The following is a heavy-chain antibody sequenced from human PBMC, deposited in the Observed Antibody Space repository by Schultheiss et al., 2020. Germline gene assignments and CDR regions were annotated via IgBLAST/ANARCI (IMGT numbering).Heavy chain of an antibody. CDR2: IIPIFGTA. J-gene: IGHJ6*02. V-gene: IGHV1-69*01. CDR3: AKDEDYSSWAKKDYYYYYGMDV. CDR1: GGTFSSYA. Sequence: VKVSCKASGGTFSSYAISWVRQAPGQGLEWMGGIIPIFGTANYAQKFQGRVTITADESTSTAYMELSSLRSEDTAVYYCAKDEDYSSWAKKDYYYYYGMDVWGQGTTVTVFS. D-gene: IGHD6-13*01.